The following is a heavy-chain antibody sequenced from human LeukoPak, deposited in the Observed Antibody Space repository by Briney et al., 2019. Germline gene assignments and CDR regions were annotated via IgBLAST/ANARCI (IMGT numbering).Heavy chain of an antibody. V-gene: IGHV3-48*02. Sequence: PGGSLRLSCAASGFTFSSYAMNWVRQAPGKGLDWVSFISSNGGTIHYGDSVKARFTISRDNAGNSLYLQLNSLRDEDTAVYYCARNGGAISSFDYWGQGTLVSVSS. CDR2: ISSNGGTI. CDR3: ARNGGAISSFDY. J-gene: IGHJ4*02. CDR1: GFTFSSYA. D-gene: IGHD3-16*02.